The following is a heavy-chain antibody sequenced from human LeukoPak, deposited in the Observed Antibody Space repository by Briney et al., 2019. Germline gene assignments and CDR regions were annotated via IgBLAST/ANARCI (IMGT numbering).Heavy chain of an antibody. CDR1: GFTFSSYG. J-gene: IGHJ4*02. CDR3: ARGRDILTGYQYFDY. CDR2: IWYDGSNK. V-gene: IGHV3-33*03. D-gene: IGHD3-9*01. Sequence: GGSLRLSCAASGFTFSSYGMHWVRQAPGKGLEWVAVIWYDGSNKYYADSVKGRFTISRDNAKNSLYLQMNSLRAEDTAVYYCARGRDILTGYQYFDYWGQGTLVTVSS.